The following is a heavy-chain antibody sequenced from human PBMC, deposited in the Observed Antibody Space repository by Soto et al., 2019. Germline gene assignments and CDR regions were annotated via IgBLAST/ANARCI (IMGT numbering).Heavy chain of an antibody. CDR2: IKSKTDGGTT. V-gene: IGHV3-15*07. J-gene: IGHJ3*02. Sequence: GGSLRLSCAASGFTFSNAWMNWVRQAPGKGLEWVGRIKSKTDGGTTDYAAPVKGRFTISRDDSKNTLYLQMNSLKTGDTAVYYCTTDLYYYDSTTTYGAFDIWGQGTMVTVSS. CDR3: TTDLYYYDSTTTYGAFDI. CDR1: GFTFSNAW. D-gene: IGHD3-22*01.